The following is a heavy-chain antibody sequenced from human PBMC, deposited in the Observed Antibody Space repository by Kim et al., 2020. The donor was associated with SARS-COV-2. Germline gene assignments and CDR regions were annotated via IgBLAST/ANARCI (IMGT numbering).Heavy chain of an antibody. J-gene: IGHJ3*02. CDR1: GGSISSYY. CDR3: AREGVYCSGGSCYSAFDI. Sequence: SETLSLTCTVSGGSISSYYWSWIRQPPGKGLEWIGYIYYSGSTNYNPSLKSRVTISVDTSKNQFSLKLSSVTAADTAVYYCAREGVYCSGGSCYSAFDIWGQGTMVTVSS. D-gene: IGHD2-15*01. V-gene: IGHV4-59*13. CDR2: IYYSGST.